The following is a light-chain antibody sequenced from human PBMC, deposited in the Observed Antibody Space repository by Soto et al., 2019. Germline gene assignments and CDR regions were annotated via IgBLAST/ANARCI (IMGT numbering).Light chain of an antibody. CDR1: NSFIGADYD. CDR3: QSYDSTLSARYV. V-gene: IGLV1-40*01. J-gene: IGLJ1*01. CDR2: GNN. Sequence: QSVLTQPPSASVTPGQRVTISCSGSNSFIGADYDVHWYQQRPGTAPKLLIFGNNNRPSGVPDRFSGSKSGTSASLAITGLQAEDEGDYYCQSYDSTLSARYVFGTGTKLTVL.